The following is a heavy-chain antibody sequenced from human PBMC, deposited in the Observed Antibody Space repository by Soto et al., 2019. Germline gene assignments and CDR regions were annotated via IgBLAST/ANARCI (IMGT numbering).Heavy chain of an antibody. Sequence: QVQLQESGPGLVKPSQTLSRTCTVSGGSISSGGYYWSWIRQHPGKGLEWIGYIYYSGSTYYNPSLKSRVTISVDTSKNQFSLKLSSVTAADTAVYYCSRMVFGVVIGFDPWGQGTLVTVSS. J-gene: IGHJ5*02. D-gene: IGHD3-3*01. V-gene: IGHV4-31*03. CDR3: SRMVFGVVIGFDP. CDR2: IYYSGST. CDR1: GGSISSGGYY.